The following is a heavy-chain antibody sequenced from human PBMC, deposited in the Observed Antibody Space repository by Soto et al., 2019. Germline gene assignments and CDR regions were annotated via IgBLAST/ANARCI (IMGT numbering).Heavy chain of an antibody. D-gene: IGHD6-13*01. J-gene: IGHJ5*01. CDR3: ASGLVEYSSSWFDY. Sequence: PGGSLRLSCAVSGFTFTGYWMHWVRQAPGMGLVWVSRINSDGSSTNYADSVKGRFTISRDNAKNMVYLQMNSLRAEDTAVYYCASGLVEYSSSWFDYWGQGTPVTVSS. CDR1: GFTFTGYW. CDR2: INSDGSST. V-gene: IGHV3-74*01.